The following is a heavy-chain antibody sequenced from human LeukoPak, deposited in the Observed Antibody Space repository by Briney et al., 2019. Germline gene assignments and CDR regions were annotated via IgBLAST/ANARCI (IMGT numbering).Heavy chain of an antibody. V-gene: IGHV1-69*04. CDR1: GGTFSSYA. CDR2: IIPILGIA. Sequence: SVKVSCKASGGTFSSYAISWVRQAPGQGLEWMGRIIPILGIANYAQKFQGRVTITADKSTSTAYMELSSLRSEDTAVYYCARVPPVAGSDVWGQGTTVTVYS. CDR3: ARVPPVAGSDV. D-gene: IGHD6-19*01. J-gene: IGHJ6*02.